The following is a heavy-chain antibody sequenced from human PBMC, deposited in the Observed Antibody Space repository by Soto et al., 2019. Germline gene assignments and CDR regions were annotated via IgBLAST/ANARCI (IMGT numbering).Heavy chain of an antibody. Sequence: GGSLRLSCAASGFTFSSYGMHWVRQAPGKGLEWVAVISYDGSNKYYADSVKGRFTISRDNSKNTLYLQMNSLRAEDTAVYYCAKDRSSGWYMDIWGQGTMVTVSS. CDR2: ISYDGSNK. J-gene: IGHJ3*02. CDR1: GFTFSSYG. CDR3: AKDRSSGWYMDI. V-gene: IGHV3-30*18. D-gene: IGHD6-19*01.